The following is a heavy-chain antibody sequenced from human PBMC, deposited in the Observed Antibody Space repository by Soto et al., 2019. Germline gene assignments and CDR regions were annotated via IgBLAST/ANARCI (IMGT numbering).Heavy chain of an antibody. CDR2: ISSTGRTI. V-gene: IGHV3-11*01. CDR1: GFTFSNYY. CDR3: ARSYSSGWEFGY. J-gene: IGHJ4*02. D-gene: IGHD6-19*01. Sequence: PGGSLRLSCGASGFTFSNYYMSWIRQAPGKGLEWVSYISSTGRTIDYADSVKGRFTVSRDNAQNSLSLKLNSLRVEDTAVYYCARSYSSGWEFGYWGQGTQVTVSS.